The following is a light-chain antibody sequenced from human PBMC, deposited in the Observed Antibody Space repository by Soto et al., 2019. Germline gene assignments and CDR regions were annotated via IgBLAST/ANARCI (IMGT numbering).Light chain of an antibody. CDR3: QQYGGSPIT. J-gene: IGKJ5*01. Sequence: EVVFTQSPGTLSLSPGGRATLSCRASQSVSRRLAWYQQRPGQSPRLLISGASMRASGVPVRFIGSGSGTDFTLTITRLEPEDFAVYYCQQYGGSPITFGLGTRLEIK. V-gene: IGKV3-20*01. CDR2: GAS. CDR1: QSVSRR.